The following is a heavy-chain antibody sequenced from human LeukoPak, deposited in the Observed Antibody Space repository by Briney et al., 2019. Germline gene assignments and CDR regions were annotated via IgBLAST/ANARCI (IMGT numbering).Heavy chain of an antibody. CDR2: ISSSGRII. J-gene: IGHJ3*02. CDR3: ARGATRRSSGAFDI. D-gene: IGHD6-6*01. CDR1: AFTFSSYA. Sequence: GGSLRLSCAASAFTFSSYALNWVRQAPGKGLEWISYISSSGRIINYADSVKGRFTISRDNAKNSLYLQMNSLRAEDTAVYYCARGATRRSSGAFDIWGQGTMVTVSS. V-gene: IGHV3-48*03.